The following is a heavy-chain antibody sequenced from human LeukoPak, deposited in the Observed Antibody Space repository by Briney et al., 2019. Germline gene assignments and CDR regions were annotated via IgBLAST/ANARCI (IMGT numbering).Heavy chain of an antibody. J-gene: IGHJ6*02. Sequence: GGSLRLSCAASGFTVSSNYMSWVRQAPGKGLEWVSVIYSGGSTYYADSVKGRFTISRDNSKNTLYLQMDSLRAEDTAVYYCARVRDDYSYYYYGMGVWGQGTTVTVSS. CDR2: IYSGGST. CDR1: GFTVSSNY. D-gene: IGHD4-11*01. CDR3: ARVRDDYSYYYYGMGV. V-gene: IGHV3-53*01.